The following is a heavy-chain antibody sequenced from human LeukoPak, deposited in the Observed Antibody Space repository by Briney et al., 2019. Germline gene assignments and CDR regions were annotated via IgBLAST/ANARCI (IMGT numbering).Heavy chain of an antibody. CDR2: IIPIFGTA. Sequence: RASVKVSCKASGGTFSSYAISWVRQAPGQGLEWMGGIIPIFGTANYAQKFQGRVTITTDESTSTAYMELSSLRSEDTAVYYCAREVGPGSTSGFDPWGQGTLVTVSS. J-gene: IGHJ5*02. V-gene: IGHV1-69*05. D-gene: IGHD2-2*01. CDR1: GGTFSSYA. CDR3: AREVGPGSTSGFDP.